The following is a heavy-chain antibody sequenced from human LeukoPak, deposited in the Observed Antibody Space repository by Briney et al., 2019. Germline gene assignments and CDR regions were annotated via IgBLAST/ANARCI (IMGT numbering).Heavy chain of an antibody. Sequence: GASVKVSCKASGYTFTGYYMHWVRQAPGQGLEWMGWISPNSGGTNYAQKFQGRVTMTRDTSISTAYMELSRLRSDDTAVYYCAREVNPVGDSSGYYQDWFDPWGQGTLVTVSS. V-gene: IGHV1-2*02. CDR1: GYTFTGYY. D-gene: IGHD3-22*01. CDR2: ISPNSGGT. J-gene: IGHJ5*02. CDR3: AREVNPVGDSSGYYQDWFDP.